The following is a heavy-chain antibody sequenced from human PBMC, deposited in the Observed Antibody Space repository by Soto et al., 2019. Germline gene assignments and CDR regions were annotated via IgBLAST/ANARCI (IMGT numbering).Heavy chain of an antibody. CDR1: GGTFSSYT. J-gene: IGHJ4*02. D-gene: IGHD6-6*01. CDR2: IIPILGIA. Sequence: SVKVSCKASGGTFSSYTISWVRQAPGQGLEWMGRIIPILGIANYAQKFQGRVTITADKSTSTAYMELSSLRSEDTAVYYCARDEGSIAGNFYYWGQGTLVTVSS. V-gene: IGHV1-69*04. CDR3: ARDEGSIAGNFYY.